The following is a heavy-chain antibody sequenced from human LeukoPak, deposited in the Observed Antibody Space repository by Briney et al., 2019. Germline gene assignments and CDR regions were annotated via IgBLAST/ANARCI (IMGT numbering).Heavy chain of an antibody. CDR2: ICYSGST. CDR1: GGSISSSSYY. Sequence: TPSETLSLTCTVSGGSISSSSYYWGWIRQPPGKGLEWIGSICYSGSTYYNPSLKSRVTISVDTSKNQFSLKLSSVTAADTAVYYCARLAGATVTTQFDYWGQGTLVTVSS. D-gene: IGHD4-17*01. V-gene: IGHV4-39*01. J-gene: IGHJ4*02. CDR3: ARLAGATVTTQFDY.